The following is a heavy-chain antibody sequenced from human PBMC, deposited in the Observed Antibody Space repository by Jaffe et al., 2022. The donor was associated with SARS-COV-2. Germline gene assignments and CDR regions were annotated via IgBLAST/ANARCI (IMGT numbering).Heavy chain of an antibody. D-gene: IGHD3-9*01. CDR2: ISGSGGST. J-gene: IGHJ5*02. Sequence: EVQLLESGGGLVQPGGSLRLSCAASGFTFSSYAMSWVRQAPGKGLEWVSAISGSGGSTYYADSVKGRFTISRDNSKNTLYLQMNSLRAEDTAVYYCAKDGTYYDILTGYYWSSWFDPWGQGTLVTVSS. V-gene: IGHV3-23*01. CDR1: GFTFSSYA. CDR3: AKDGTYYDILTGYYWSSWFDP.